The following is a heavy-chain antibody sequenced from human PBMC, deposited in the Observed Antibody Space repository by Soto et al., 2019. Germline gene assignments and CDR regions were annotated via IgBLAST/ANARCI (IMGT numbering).Heavy chain of an antibody. D-gene: IGHD3-3*01. J-gene: IGHJ6*02. CDR1: GYTFTGYY. V-gene: IGHV1-2*04. CDR2: INPNSGGT. CDR3: ARGDPRNYDFWSGYYGSFRSYYGMDV. Sequence: ASVKVSCKASGYTFTGYYMHWVRQAPGQGLEWMGWINPNSGGTNYAQKFQGWVTMTRDTSISTAYMVLSRLRSDDTAVYYCARGDPRNYDFWSGYYGSFRSYYGMDVWGQGTTVTVS.